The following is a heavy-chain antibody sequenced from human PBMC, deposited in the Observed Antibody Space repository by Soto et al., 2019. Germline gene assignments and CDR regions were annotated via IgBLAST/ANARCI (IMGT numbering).Heavy chain of an antibody. J-gene: IGHJ6*02. V-gene: IGHV3-23*01. CDR2: ISGSGGST. Sequence: PVGSLRLSCAASGFTFSSYAMSWVRQAPGKGLEWVSAISGSGGSTYYADSVKGRFTISRDNSKNTLYLQMNSLRAEDTAVYYCAAQGEYFDWLLYQKGIYGMDVWGQGTTVTVSS. CDR3: AAQGEYFDWLLYQKGIYGMDV. D-gene: IGHD3-9*01. CDR1: GFTFSSYA.